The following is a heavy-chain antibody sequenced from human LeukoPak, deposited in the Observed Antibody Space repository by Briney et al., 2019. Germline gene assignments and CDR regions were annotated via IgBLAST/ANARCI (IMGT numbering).Heavy chain of an antibody. J-gene: IGHJ4*02. CDR2: ISHDGRTK. D-gene: IGHD1-1*01. CDR1: GFNFDNFA. Sequence: GGSLRLSCVVSGFNFDNFAMHWVRQPLGKGLEWVAVISHDGRTKYYADSMKGRFTISRDNSKNSLFVQMNSLRAEDTAVYFCAKSRSGSANWALQILDNWGQGTLVTVSS. V-gene: IGHV3-30-3*02. CDR3: AKSRSGSANWALQILDN.